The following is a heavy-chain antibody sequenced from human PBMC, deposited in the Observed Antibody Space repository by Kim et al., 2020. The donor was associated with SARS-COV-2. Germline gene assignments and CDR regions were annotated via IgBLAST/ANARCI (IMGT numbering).Heavy chain of an antibody. J-gene: IGHJ6*02. CDR3: ARSGGGGYFYYGMDV. Sequence: SVKGRFTISRDNSKNTLYLQMNSLRAEDTAVYYCARSGGGGYFYYGMDVWGQGTTVTVSS. D-gene: IGHD3-10*01. V-gene: IGHV3-30*01.